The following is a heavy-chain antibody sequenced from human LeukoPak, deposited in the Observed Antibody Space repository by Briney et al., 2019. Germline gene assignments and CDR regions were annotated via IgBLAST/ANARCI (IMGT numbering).Heavy chain of an antibody. V-gene: IGHV3-9*01. J-gene: IGHJ5*02. CDR1: GFTFDDYA. CDR3: ARDLGQYYDTSDNWFDP. Sequence: GGSLRLSCAASGFTFDDYAMHWVRQAPGKGLEWVSGISWNSGSIGYADSVKGRFTISRDNAKNTPNLQMNSLRAEDTAVYYCARDLGQYYDTSDNWFDPWGQGTLVTVSS. D-gene: IGHD3-22*01. CDR2: ISWNSGSI.